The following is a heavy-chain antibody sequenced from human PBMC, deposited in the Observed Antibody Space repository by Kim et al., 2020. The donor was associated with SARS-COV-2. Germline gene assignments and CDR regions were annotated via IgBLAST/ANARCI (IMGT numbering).Heavy chain of an antibody. CDR2: ISSSGTTI. V-gene: IGHV3-48*03. CDR3: ARGHYVWGSYRRCDVFDI. J-gene: IGHJ3*02. Sequence: GGSLRLSCAASGFAFSSYEMNWVRQAPGKGLEWISYISSSGTTIDYADSVKGRFTISRDNAKNSLYLQMNSLIAEDTAVYYCARGHYVWGSYRRCDVFDIWGQGTMVTVSS. CDR1: GFAFSSYE. D-gene: IGHD3-16*02.